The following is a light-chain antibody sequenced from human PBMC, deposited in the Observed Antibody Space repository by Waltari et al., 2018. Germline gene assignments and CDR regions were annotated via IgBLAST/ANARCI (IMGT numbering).Light chain of an antibody. V-gene: IGKV3-20*01. CDR3: QQYGSSPYT. Sequence: DIVLTQSPGTLSLSPGERATLSCRASQSFRSSYLAWYQQKPGQSPRLLIYGASYRATGIPDRFSGSGSGTEFTLTISRLEPGDFAVYYCQQYGSSPYTFGQGTKLEI. CDR1: QSFRSSY. J-gene: IGKJ2*01. CDR2: GAS.